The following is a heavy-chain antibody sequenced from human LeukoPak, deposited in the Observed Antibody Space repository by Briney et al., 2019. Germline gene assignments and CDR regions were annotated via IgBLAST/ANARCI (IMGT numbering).Heavy chain of an antibody. D-gene: IGHD5-18*01. CDR1: VYTFTTYG. CDR2: ISTYNGNT. J-gene: IGHJ4*02. V-gene: IGHV1-18*01. CDR3: ARDRMDTGTYFDY. Sequence: ASLKVSCKSSVYTFTTYGITWVRQAPGQGLEWMGWISTYNGNTNYAQKLQGRVTMTTDTSTSTAYMELRSLRSDDTAMYYCARDRMDTGTYFDYWGQGTLVTVSS.